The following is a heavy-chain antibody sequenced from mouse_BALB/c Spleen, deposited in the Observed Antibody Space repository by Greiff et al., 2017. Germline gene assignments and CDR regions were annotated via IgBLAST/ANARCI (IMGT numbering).Heavy chain of an antibody. CDR3: ARRDYDYDEGAWFAY. CDR2: INPSNGRT. J-gene: IGHJ3*01. Sequence: QVQLQQPGAELVKPGASVKLSCKASGYTFTSYWMHWVKQRPGQGLEWIGEINPSNGRTNYNEKFKSKATLTVDKSSSTAYMQISSLTSEDSAVYYCARRDYDYDEGAWFAYWGQGTLVTVSA. D-gene: IGHD2-4*01. V-gene: IGHV1S81*02. CDR1: GYTFTSYW.